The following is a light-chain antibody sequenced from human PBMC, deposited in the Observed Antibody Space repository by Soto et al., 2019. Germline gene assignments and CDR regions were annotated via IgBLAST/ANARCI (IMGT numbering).Light chain of an antibody. CDR2: GAS. V-gene: IGKV3-15*01. CDR1: QSVSIN. J-gene: IGKJ5*01. Sequence: EIVMTQSPATLSVSPGERATLSCRASQSVSINLAWYQQKPGQAPRLLIYGASTRATGIPSRFSGSGSGTEFTLTISRLQSEDLAVYYCQHYNNWPPITFGQWTRLEIK. CDR3: QHYNNWPPIT.